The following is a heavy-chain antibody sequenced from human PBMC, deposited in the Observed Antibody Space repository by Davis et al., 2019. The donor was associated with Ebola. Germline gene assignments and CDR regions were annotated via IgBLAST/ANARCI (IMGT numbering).Heavy chain of an antibody. CDR3: ASPGGDCSSSSCYTY. J-gene: IGHJ4*02. D-gene: IGHD2-2*02. CDR1: GGSISSSSYY. CDR2: IYYSGST. V-gene: IGHV4-39*07. Sequence: SETLSLTCTVSGGSISSSSYYWGWIRQPPGKGLEWIGSIYYSGSTYYNPSLKSRVTISVDTSKNQFSLKLSSVTAADTAVYYCASPGGDCSSSSCYTYWGQGTLVTVSS.